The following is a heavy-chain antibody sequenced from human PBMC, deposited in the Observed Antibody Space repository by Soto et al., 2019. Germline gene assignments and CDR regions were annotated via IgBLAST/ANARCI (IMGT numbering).Heavy chain of an antibody. D-gene: IGHD3-9*01. Sequence: PGGSLRLSCAASGFTFSDYYMSWIRQAPGKGLEWVSYISSSGSTIYYADSVKGRFTISRDNAKNSLYLQMNSLRAEDTAVYYCAREYDILTGYSAFDYWGQGTLVTVSS. V-gene: IGHV3-11*01. CDR2: ISSSGSTI. CDR3: AREYDILTGYSAFDY. CDR1: GFTFSDYY. J-gene: IGHJ4*02.